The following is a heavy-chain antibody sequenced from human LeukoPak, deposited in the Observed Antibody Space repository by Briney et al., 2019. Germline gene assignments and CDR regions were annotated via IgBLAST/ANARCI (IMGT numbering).Heavy chain of an antibody. CDR3: AELGITMIGGV. CDR2: ISSSGSTI. CDR1: GFTFSSYE. D-gene: IGHD3-10*02. J-gene: IGHJ6*04. Sequence: GGSLRLSCAASGFTFSSYEMNWVRQAPGKGLEWVSYISSSGSTIYYADSVKGRFTISRDNAKNSLYLQMNSLRTEDAAVYYCAELGITMIGGVWGKGTTVTISS. V-gene: IGHV3-48*03.